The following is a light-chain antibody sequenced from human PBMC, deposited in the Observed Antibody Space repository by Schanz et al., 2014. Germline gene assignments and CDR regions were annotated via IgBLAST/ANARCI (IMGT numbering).Light chain of an antibody. V-gene: IGLV2-11*01. CDR3: SSFTSSSTLV. Sequence: QSALTQPRSVSGSPGQSVAISCTGTSSDVGGYNYVSWYQHHPGKAPKLMIYDVSKRPSGVPDRFSGSKSGNTASLTISGLQAEDEADYYCSSFTSSSTLVFGGGTKLTVL. J-gene: IGLJ3*02. CDR1: SSDVGGYNY. CDR2: DVS.